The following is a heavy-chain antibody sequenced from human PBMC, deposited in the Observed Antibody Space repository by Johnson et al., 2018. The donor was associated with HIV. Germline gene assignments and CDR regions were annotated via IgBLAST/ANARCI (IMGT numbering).Heavy chain of an antibody. CDR3: ATELSLLRDAFDI. J-gene: IGHJ3*02. CDR1: GLTFSSYG. CDR2: IRYAVTKK. V-gene: IGHV3-30*02. D-gene: IGHD3-16*02. Sequence: VQLVESGGGVVQPGGSLRLSCAASGLTFSSYGMHWVRQAPGKGLESVAFIRYAVTKKYYADSVKGRFTISRDNFKNRLYLQMDSLRAEDTAVYYCATELSLLRDAFDIWGQVTMVTVSS.